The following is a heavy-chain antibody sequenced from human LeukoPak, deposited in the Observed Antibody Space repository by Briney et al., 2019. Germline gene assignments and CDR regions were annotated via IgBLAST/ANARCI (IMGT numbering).Heavy chain of an antibody. J-gene: IGHJ6*03. Sequence: SETLSLTCTVSGGSISNYYWSWLRQPPGKGLEWLGYIYYSGSTNYNSSLKSRVTISVDTSKNQFSLKLSAVTAADTAVYYCARDRAGWGDYYYYYMDVWGKGTTVTVSS. CDR2: IYYSGST. V-gene: IGHV4-59*01. D-gene: IGHD3-10*01. CDR1: GGSISNYY. CDR3: ARDRAGWGDYYYYYMDV.